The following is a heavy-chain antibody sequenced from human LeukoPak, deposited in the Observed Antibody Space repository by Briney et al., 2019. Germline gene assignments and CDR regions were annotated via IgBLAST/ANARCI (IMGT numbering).Heavy chain of an antibody. CDR2: ISGSGGST. J-gene: IGHJ4*02. CDR3: AKDQDYYDYVWGSYRLLAHPFDY. V-gene: IGHV3-23*01. CDR1: GFTFSDYY. D-gene: IGHD3-16*02. Sequence: GGSLRLSCAASGFTFSDYYMSWIRQAPGKGLEWVSAISGSGGSTYYADSVKGRFTISRDNSKNTLYLQMNSLRAEDTAVYYCAKDQDYYDYVWGSYRLLAHPFDYWGQGTLVTVSS.